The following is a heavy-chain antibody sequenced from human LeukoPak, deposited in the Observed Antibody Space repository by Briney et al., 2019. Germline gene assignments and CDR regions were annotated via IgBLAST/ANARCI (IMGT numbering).Heavy chain of an antibody. CDR3: ARDRDSGSYFDY. Sequence: PGGSLRLSCAASGFTFSDYYMSWIRQAPGKGLEWVSYISSSGSTIYYADSVKGRFTISRDNAKNSLYLQMNSPRAEDTAVYYCARDRDSGSYFDYWGQGTLVTVSS. CDR1: GFTFSDYY. V-gene: IGHV3-11*01. J-gene: IGHJ4*02. D-gene: IGHD1-26*01. CDR2: ISSSGSTI.